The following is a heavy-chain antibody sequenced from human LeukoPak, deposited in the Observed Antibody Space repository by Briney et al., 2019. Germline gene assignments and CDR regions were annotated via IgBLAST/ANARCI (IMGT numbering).Heavy chain of an antibody. V-gene: IGHV4-38-2*02. Sequence: PSETLSLTCTVSAYSINSGYYWGWIRQPPGKGLEWIGSIYHSGSTYYNPSLKSRVTISVDTSKNQFSLKLSSVTAADTAVYFCAGYHAYGVTTPPLGYWGQGTLVTVSS. D-gene: IGHD4-17*01. CDR1: AYSINSGYY. J-gene: IGHJ4*02. CDR2: IYHSGST. CDR3: AGYHAYGVTTPPLGY.